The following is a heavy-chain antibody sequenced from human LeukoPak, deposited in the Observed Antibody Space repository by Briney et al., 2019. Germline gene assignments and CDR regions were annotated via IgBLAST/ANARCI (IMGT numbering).Heavy chain of an antibody. CDR1: GYSFTSYW. CDR2: IDPSDSYT. V-gene: IGHV5-10-1*01. CDR3: ARLERDYYDSSGPRDGAFDI. D-gene: IGHD3-22*01. Sequence: GESLRISCKGSGYSFTSYWISWVRQMPGKGLEWMGRIDPSDSYTNYSPSFQGHVTISADKSISTAYLQLSSLKASDTAMYYCARLERDYYDSSGPRDGAFDIWGQGTMVTVSS. J-gene: IGHJ3*02.